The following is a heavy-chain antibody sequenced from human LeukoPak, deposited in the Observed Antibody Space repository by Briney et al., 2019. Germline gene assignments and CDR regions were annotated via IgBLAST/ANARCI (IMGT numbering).Heavy chain of an antibody. Sequence: GGPLRLSCAASGFTLHSYAMTWLRQAPGKGLEWVSAITGSGHRIYYADSVRGRFTISRDNSKNTLSLQMHGLRAEDTALYYCAKDRDLDYYYYMDVWGNGTTVTVSS. CDR2: ITGSGHRI. V-gene: IGHV3-23*01. J-gene: IGHJ6*03. CDR3: AKDRDLDYYYYMDV. D-gene: IGHD3-10*01. CDR1: GFTLHSYA.